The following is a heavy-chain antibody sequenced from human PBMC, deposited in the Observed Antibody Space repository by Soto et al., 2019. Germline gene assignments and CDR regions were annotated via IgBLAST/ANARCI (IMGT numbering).Heavy chain of an antibody. V-gene: IGHV1-2*02. CDR1: GYTFTAYY. Sequence: QAQLVQSGAEVKKPGASVKVSCKTSGYTFTAYYINWVRQAPGQGLEWVGWINPKTGDTKYAQKFQGRVTMTGDTSITTDYMELGRLRSDDTAVYYCARQLAYCGGDCYTEPIDYWGQGTLVTVSS. CDR3: ARQLAYCGGDCYTEPIDY. CDR2: INPKTGDT. D-gene: IGHD2-21*02. J-gene: IGHJ4*02.